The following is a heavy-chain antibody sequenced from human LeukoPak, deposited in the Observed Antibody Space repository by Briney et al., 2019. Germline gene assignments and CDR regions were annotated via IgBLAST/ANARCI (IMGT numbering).Heavy chain of an antibody. CDR3: ARTYYYDSSGYSNPGGY. V-gene: IGHV3-30-3*01. CDR2: ISYDGSNK. Sequence: GGSLRLSCAASGFTFSSYAMHWVRQAPGKGLEWVALISYDGSNKYYADSVKGRFTISRDNSKNTLCLQMNSLRAEDTAVYYCARTYYYDSSGYSNPGGYWDQGTLVTVSS. D-gene: IGHD3-22*01. CDR1: GFTFSSYA. J-gene: IGHJ4*02.